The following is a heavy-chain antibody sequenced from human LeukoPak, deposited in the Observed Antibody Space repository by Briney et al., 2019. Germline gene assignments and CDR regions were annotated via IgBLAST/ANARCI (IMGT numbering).Heavy chain of an antibody. CDR2: ISNDNGIT. CDR1: GYSFTGYG. V-gene: IGHV1-18*01. CDR3: ASGPSDLGSSSQN. Sequence: ASVKVSCKASGYSFTGYGINWVRQAPGQGLEWMGWISNDNGITNYAQQFQGRVTMDTETYTSTAYMELRSLRSDDTALYYCASGPSDLGSSSQNWGQGTLVTVSS. J-gene: IGHJ4*02. D-gene: IGHD6-6*01.